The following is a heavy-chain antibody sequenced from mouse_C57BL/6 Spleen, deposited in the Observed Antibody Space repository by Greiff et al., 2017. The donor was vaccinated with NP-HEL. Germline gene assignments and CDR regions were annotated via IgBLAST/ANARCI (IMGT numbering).Heavy chain of an antibody. CDR3: ALRSYAMDY. J-gene: IGHJ4*01. CDR1: GYTFTSYW. CDR2: IDPSDSYT. V-gene: IGHV1-69*01. Sequence: QVQLQQPGAELVMPGASVKLSCKASGYTFTSYWMHWVKQRPGQGLEWIGEIDPSDSYTNYNQKFKGKSTLTVDKSSSTAYMQRSSLTSEDSAVYYCALRSYAMDYWGQGTSVTVSS. D-gene: IGHD1-1*01.